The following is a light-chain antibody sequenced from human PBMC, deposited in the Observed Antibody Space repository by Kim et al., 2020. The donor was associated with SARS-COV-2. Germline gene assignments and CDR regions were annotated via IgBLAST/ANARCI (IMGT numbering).Light chain of an antibody. CDR2: QDS. V-gene: IGLV3-1*01. J-gene: IGLJ3*02. CDR3: QAWDSSTNWV. CDR1: KLGDKY. Sequence: VSRGQTASTTCPGDKLGDKYACWYQQKPGQSPVLVIYQDSKRPSGIPGRFSGSNSGNTATLTISGTQAMDEADYYCQAWDSSTNWVFGGGTQLTVL.